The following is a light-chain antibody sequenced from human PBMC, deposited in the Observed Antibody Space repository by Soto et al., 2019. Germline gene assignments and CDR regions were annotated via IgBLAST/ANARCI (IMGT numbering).Light chain of an antibody. CDR3: SSYAGRTNVV. J-gene: IGLJ3*02. CDR1: SSDVGGYNY. CDR2: EVS. V-gene: IGLV2-8*01. Sequence: QCALTQPPSASGSPGQSVTISCTGTSSDVGGYNYVSWYQQHPGKAPKLMIYEVSKRPSGVPDRFSGSKSGNTASLTVSGLQAEDEADYYCSSYAGRTNVVFGGGTQLTVL.